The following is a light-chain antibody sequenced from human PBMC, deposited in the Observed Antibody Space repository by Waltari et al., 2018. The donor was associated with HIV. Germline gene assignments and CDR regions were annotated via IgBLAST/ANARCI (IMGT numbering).Light chain of an antibody. CDR1: PTIGVN. V-gene: IGKV3D-15*01. J-gene: IGKJ1*01. CDR3: QQYLDWPPWT. CDR2: GAS. Sequence: EIVMTQSPVTLSVSPGERVNLSCRASPTIGVNLAWYQQRHGQPPRVLIYGASSGEPGIPARFSGRGSGTDFSLTITSLESDDSAVYYCQQYLDWPPWTFGQGTKVEI.